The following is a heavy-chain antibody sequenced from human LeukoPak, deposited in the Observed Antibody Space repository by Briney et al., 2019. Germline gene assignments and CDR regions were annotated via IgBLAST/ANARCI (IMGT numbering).Heavy chain of an antibody. CDR1: GYTFTSYA. D-gene: IGHD3-10*01. CDR2: INAGNGNT. J-gene: IGHJ4*02. Sequence: ASVKVSCKASGYTFTSYAMHWVRQAPGQRLEWMGWINAGNGNTKYSQKFQGRVTTTRDTSASTAYMELSSLRSEDTAVYYCARDAYYYGSGSPSGFDYWGQGTLVTVSS. CDR3: ARDAYYYGSGSPSGFDY. V-gene: IGHV1-3*01.